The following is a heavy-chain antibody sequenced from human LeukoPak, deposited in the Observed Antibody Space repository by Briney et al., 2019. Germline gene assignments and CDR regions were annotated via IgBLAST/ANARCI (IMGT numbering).Heavy chain of an antibody. J-gene: IGHJ5*02. CDR3: ARHSEYSSSSGWFDP. CDR2: IYTSGRT. D-gene: IGHD6-6*01. CDR1: GGSISSYY. Sequence: PSETLSLTCSASGGSISSYYRSWIRQPPGKGLEWVGYIYTSGRTNYNPSLKSRVTISLATSKNQFSLKLSSVTAEDTAVWYCARHSEYSSSSGWFDPWGQGTLVTASS. V-gene: IGHV4-4*09.